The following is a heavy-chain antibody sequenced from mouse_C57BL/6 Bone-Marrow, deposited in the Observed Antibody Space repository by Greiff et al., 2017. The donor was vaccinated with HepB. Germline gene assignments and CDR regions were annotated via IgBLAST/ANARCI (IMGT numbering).Heavy chain of an antibody. Sequence: EVHLVESGGGLVKPGGSLKLSCAASGFTFSDYGMHWVRQAPEKGLEWVAYISSGSSTIYYADTVKGRFTISRDNAKNTLFLQMTSLRSEDTAMYYCASYYYGSSYVDWYFDVWGTGTTVTVSS. J-gene: IGHJ1*03. D-gene: IGHD1-1*01. CDR1: GFTFSDYG. CDR3: ASYYYGSSYVDWYFDV. V-gene: IGHV5-17*01. CDR2: ISSGSSTI.